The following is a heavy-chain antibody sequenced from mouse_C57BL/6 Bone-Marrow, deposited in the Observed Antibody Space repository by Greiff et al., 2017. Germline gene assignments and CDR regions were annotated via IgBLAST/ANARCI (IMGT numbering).Heavy chain of an antibody. CDR3: ARANYGNYDAMDY. V-gene: IGHV1-69*01. CDR1: GYTFTSYW. CDR2: IDPSDSYT. Sequence: QVQLKQPGAELVMPGASVKLSCTASGYTFTSYWMHWVKQRPGQGLEWIGEIDPSDSYTNYNHKFKGKSTLTVDKSSSTAYVQLSSLTSEDAAVYYCARANYGNYDAMDYWGQGTSVTVSS. J-gene: IGHJ4*01. D-gene: IGHD2-1*01.